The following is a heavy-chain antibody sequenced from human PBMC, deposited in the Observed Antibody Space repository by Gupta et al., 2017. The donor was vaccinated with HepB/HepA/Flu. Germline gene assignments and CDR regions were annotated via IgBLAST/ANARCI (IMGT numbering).Heavy chain of an antibody. J-gene: IGHJ6*03. CDR1: GGTFSSYA. CDR2: IIPIFGTA. V-gene: IGHV1-69*06. CDR3: ARNPPRVRDLGYYYYMDV. Sequence: QVQLVQSGAEVKKPGSSVKVSCKASGGTFSSYAISWVRQAPGQGLEWMGGIIPIFGTANYAQKFQGRVTITADKSTSTAYMELSSLRSEDTAVYYCARNPPRVRDLGYYYYMDVWGKGTTVTVSS. D-gene: IGHD3-16*01.